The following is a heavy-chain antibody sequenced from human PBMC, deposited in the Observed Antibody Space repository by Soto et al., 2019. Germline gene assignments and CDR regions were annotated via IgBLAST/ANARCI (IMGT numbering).Heavy chain of an antibody. CDR1: GGSISSYY. V-gene: IGHV4-59*08. CDR3: ARAYGLGAFDI. CDR2: IFYSGST. J-gene: IGHJ3*02. D-gene: IGHD3-10*01. Sequence: QVQLQESGPGLVKPSETLSLTCTVSGGSISSYYWSWIRQPPGKGLECIGYIFYSGSTNYNPSLKSRVTILVDTSKNQFSLKLSSVTAADTAVYYCARAYGLGAFDIWGQGTMVTVSS.